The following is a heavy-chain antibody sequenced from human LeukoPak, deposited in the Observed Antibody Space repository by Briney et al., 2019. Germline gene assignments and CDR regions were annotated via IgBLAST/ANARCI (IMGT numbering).Heavy chain of an antibody. D-gene: IGHD3-10*01. CDR3: ARGKNYYRSGSYYNAKPRPLNWFDP. CDR1: GGSISSYN. CDR2: IYTSGST. J-gene: IGHJ5*02. V-gene: IGHV4-4*07. Sequence: PSETLSLTCTVSGGSISSYNWSWVRQPAGKGLEWVGRIYTSGSTNYNASLKSRVTISVVTSKNQFSLKLSSVTAADTAVYYCARGKNYYRSGSYYNAKPRPLNWFDPWGQGTLVTVSS.